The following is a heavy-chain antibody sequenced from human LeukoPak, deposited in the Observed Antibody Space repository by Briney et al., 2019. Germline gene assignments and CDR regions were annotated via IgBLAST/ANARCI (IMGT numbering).Heavy chain of an antibody. J-gene: IGHJ4*02. D-gene: IGHD6-19*01. Sequence: SETLSLTCTVSGGSISSYYWSWIRQPPGTGLEWIGYIYYSGSTNYNPSLKSRVTISVDTSKNQFSLKLSSVTAADTAVYYCARGEIAVAGYFDYWGQGTLVTVSS. CDR3: ARGEIAVAGYFDY. CDR2: IYYSGST. CDR1: GGSISSYY. V-gene: IGHV4-59*01.